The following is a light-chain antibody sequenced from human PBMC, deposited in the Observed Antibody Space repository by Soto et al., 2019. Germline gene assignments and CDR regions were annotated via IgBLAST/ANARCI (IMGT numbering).Light chain of an antibody. CDR2: GAS. CDR3: QQYGSSPWT. CDR1: QSVSSSY. J-gene: IGKJ1*01. Sequence: EIVLTQSPGTLSLSPGERATLSCRASQSVSSSYLAWYQQKPGQAPRPLIYGASSRAIGIPDRFSGRGSGTDCTLTISRLEPEDFAVYYCQQYGSSPWTFGQGTKVEIK. V-gene: IGKV3-20*01.